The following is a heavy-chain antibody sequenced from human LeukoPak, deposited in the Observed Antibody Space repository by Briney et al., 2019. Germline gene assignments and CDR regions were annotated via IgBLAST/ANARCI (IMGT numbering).Heavy chain of an antibody. D-gene: IGHD2-15*01. CDR3: ARDLTPVVAATPFDY. Sequence: PGGSLRLSCAASGFTFSSYSMNWVRQAPGKGLEWVSYISSSSSTIYYADSVKGRFTISRDNAKNSLYLQMNSLRAEDTAVYYCARDLTPVVAATPFDYWGQGTLATVSP. V-gene: IGHV3-48*01. J-gene: IGHJ4*02. CDR2: ISSSSSTI. CDR1: GFTFSSYS.